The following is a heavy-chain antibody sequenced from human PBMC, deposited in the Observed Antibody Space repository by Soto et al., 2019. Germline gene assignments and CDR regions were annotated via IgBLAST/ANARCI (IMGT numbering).Heavy chain of an antibody. D-gene: IGHD3-9*01. CDR3: ARQDYNFLTGYYETFDY. CDR1: GGSISSGGYS. V-gene: IGHV4-30-2*03. J-gene: IGHJ4*02. CDR2: IYHSGST. Sequence: PSETLSLTCAVSGGSISSGGYSWSWIRQPPGKGLEWIGYIYHSGSTYYNPSLKSRVTISVDTSKNQFSLKLSSVTATDTAVYYCARQDYNFLTGYYETFDYWGQGTLVTVSS.